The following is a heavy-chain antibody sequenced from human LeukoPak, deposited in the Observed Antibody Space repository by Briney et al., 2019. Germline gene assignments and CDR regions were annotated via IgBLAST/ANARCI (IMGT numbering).Heavy chain of an antibody. CDR2: IYYTGST. V-gene: IGHV4-61*01. J-gene: IGHJ4*02. Sequence: SETLSLTCTVSVGSVSSGSYYWKWIRQPAGKGLEWVGYIYYTGSTNYNPSLKSRVTISVDTSKNQFSLKLSSVTAADTAVYYCARGYCSGGNCYWFDYWGQGTLVTVSS. D-gene: IGHD2-15*01. CDR3: ARGYCSGGNCYWFDY. CDR1: VGSVSSGSYY.